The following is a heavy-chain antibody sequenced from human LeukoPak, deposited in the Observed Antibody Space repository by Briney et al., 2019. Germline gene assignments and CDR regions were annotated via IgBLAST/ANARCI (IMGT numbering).Heavy chain of an antibody. CDR1: GFTFSSYA. J-gene: IGHJ4*02. Sequence: VASLRLSCAASGFTFSSYAMSWVGQAPGKGLEWVSAISVGGGSTYYTDSVTGRFTISRDNSKNTLYLQMNGLRAEDSAVYYCAKDLEQQLAIYFDYWGQGTLVTVSS. CDR3: AKDLEQQLAIYFDY. CDR2: ISVGGGST. D-gene: IGHD6-13*01. V-gene: IGHV3-23*01.